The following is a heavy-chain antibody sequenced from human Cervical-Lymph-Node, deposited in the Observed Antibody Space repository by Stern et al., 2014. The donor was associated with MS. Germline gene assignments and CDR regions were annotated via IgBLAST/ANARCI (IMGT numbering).Heavy chain of an antibody. Sequence: QLQLQESGPGLVKPSETLSLTCTVSGGSISSYFWSWIRQSPGRTLEWIGYISHSGSTNSNPSLKSRVTISRDTSKNHLSLMLRSVTAADTAVYYRAREAPGGSGWTPFDYWGQGILVTVSS. CDR3: AREAPGGSGWTPFDY. V-gene: IGHV4-59*01. CDR1: GGSISSYF. CDR2: ISHSGST. J-gene: IGHJ4*02. D-gene: IGHD6-19*01.